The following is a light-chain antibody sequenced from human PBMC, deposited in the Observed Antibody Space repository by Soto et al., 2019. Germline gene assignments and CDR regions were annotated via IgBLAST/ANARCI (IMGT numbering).Light chain of an antibody. CDR3: QQYGSSPLIS. J-gene: IGKJ5*01. V-gene: IGKV3D-15*02. CDR1: QSVSSN. CDR2: GAS. Sequence: EIVMTQSPATLSVSPGERATLSCRASQSVSSNLAWYQQKPGQAPRLLIYGASTRATGIPARFSGSGSQTDFTLTISRLEPEDFAVYYCQQYGSSPLISFGQGTRLEI.